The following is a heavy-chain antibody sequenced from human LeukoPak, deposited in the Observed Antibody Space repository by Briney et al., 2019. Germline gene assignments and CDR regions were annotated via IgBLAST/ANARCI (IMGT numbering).Heavy chain of an antibody. CDR1: GFTVGTNS. Sequence: GGSLRLSCAASGFTVGTNSMSWVRQSPGKGLEWVSVIYSGGSTYYADSVNGRFTISRDNSRNTLFLQMNSLRAEDTALYYCASAREYCGNAECYEYFQHWGQGTLVTVSS. J-gene: IGHJ1*01. V-gene: IGHV3-53*01. CDR3: ASAREYCGNAECYEYFQH. CDR2: IYSGGST. D-gene: IGHD4-23*01.